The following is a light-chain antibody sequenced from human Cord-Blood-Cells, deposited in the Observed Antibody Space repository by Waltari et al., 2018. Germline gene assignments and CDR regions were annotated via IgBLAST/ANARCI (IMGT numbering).Light chain of an antibody. CDR1: SSNIGSNT. J-gene: IGLJ2*01. V-gene: IGLV1-44*01. Sequence: QSVLTQPPSASGTPGQRVTISCSGSSSNIGSNTVNWYQQLPGTAPKLLIYSNKQRPSGVPDRFSGSKSGTSASLAISGLQSEDEADYYCAAWDDSLNGHVAFGGGTKLTVL. CDR2: SNK. CDR3: AAWDDSLNGHVA.